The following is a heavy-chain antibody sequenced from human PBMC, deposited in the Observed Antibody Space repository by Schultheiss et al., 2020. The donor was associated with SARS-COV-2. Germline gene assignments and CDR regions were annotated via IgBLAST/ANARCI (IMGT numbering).Heavy chain of an antibody. CDR2: ISAYNGNT. J-gene: IGHJ4*02. D-gene: IGHD2-15*01. CDR1: GYTFTSYA. CDR3: ARGRGIVVVVAHSPFDY. Sequence: ASVKVSCKASGYTFTSYAMHWVRQAPGQRLEWMGWISAYNGNTNYAQKLQGRVTMTTDTSTSTAYMELRSLRSDDTAVYYCARGRGIVVVVAHSPFDYWGQGTLVTVSS. V-gene: IGHV1-18*01.